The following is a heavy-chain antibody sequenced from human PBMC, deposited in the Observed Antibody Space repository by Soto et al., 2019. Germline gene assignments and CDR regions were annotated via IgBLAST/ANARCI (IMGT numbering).Heavy chain of an antibody. Sequence: SETLSLTCTVSGGSISSSSAYYWGWIRQPPGKGLEWIGNIYYSGSTYYNPSLKSRVTIFVDTSKHQFSLNLNSVTAADTAVYYCGRHSDYYGMDVWGQGTTVTVSS. J-gene: IGHJ6*02. CDR1: GGSISSSSAYY. CDR3: GRHSDYYGMDV. V-gene: IGHV4-39*01. CDR2: IYYSGST. D-gene: IGHD1-26*01.